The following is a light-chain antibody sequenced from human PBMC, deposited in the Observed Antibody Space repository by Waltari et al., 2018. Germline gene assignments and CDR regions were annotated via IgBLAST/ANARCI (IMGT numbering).Light chain of an antibody. Sequence: QSVLTQAPSVSAAPGQKVTISCSGSPPNIGNHYVSWYQQFPGTAPKLLIYEDNRRPSGIPDRFSGSKSGASATLGITGLQTGDEANYYCGTWDSSLGIGVLGGGTRVTVL. CDR2: EDN. CDR3: GTWDSSLGIGV. CDR1: PPNIGNHY. V-gene: IGLV1-51*01. J-gene: IGLJ3*02.